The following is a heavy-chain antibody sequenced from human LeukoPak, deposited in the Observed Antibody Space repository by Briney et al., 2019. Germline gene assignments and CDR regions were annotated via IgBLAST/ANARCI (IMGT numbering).Heavy chain of an antibody. J-gene: IGHJ4*02. CDR1: GFTFSSYA. CDR2: ISYDGSNK. V-gene: IGHV3-30-3*01. CDR3: ARAVAVASFDY. Sequence: GGSLRLSCATSGFTFSSYAMHWVRQAPGKGLEWVAVISYDGSNKYYADSVKGRFTISRDNSKNTLYLQMNSLRAEDTAVYYCARAVAVASFDYWGQGTLVTVSS. D-gene: IGHD6-19*01.